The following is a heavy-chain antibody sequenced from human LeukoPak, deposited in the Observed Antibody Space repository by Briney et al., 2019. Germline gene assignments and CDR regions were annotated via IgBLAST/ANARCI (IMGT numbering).Heavy chain of an antibody. CDR2: MNPNSGNT. Sequence: ASVKVSCKASGYTFTSYDINWVRQATGQGLEWMGWMNPNSGNTGYAQKFQGRVTITRNTSISTAYMELSSLRSDDTAVYYCARTEWLTHPHYWGQGTLVTVSS. CDR1: GYTFTSYD. D-gene: IGHD3-3*01. V-gene: IGHV1-8*03. J-gene: IGHJ4*02. CDR3: ARTEWLTHPHY.